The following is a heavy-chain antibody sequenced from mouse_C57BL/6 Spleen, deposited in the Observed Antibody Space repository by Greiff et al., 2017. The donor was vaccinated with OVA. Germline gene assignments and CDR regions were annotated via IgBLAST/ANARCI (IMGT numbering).Heavy chain of an antibody. V-gene: IGHV1-50*01. Sequence: QVQLKQPGAELVKPGASVKLSCKASGYTFTSYWMQWVKQRPGQGLEWIGEIDPSDSYTNYNQKFKGKATLTVDTSSSTAYMQLSSLTSEDSAVYYCARDDRFAYWGQGTLVTVSA. CDR3: ARDDRFAY. CDR1: GYTFTSYW. CDR2: IDPSDSYT. J-gene: IGHJ3*01. D-gene: IGHD2-12*01.